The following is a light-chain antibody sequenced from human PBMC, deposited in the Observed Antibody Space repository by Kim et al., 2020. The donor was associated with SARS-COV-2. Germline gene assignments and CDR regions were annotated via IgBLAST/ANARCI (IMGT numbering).Light chain of an antibody. CDR2: YDS. V-gene: IGLV3-21*04. Sequence: PVKTARSTCGGNHVGSNSVHWYQQKPRRAPEVVISYDSDRPSGILARFSGSNSGNTAILTITRVEAGDEADYYCQVWDTGSDHPWVFGGGTKLTVL. J-gene: IGLJ3*02. CDR3: QVWDTGSDHPWV. CDR1: HVGSNS.